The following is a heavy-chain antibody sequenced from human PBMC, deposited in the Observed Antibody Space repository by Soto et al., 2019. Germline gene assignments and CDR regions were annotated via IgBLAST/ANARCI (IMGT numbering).Heavy chain of an antibody. CDR2: IYYSGST. V-gene: IGHV4-39*01. CDR3: ARGLITGSHYSGGWYYFDS. Sequence: SETLSLASIVSGGPISSSSYYLGWIRHPPGKGLEWIGSIYYSGSTYYNPSLKSRVTISVDTSKNQFSLKLSSVTAADTAVYYCARGLITGSHYSGGWYYFDSWGQGTQVT. D-gene: IGHD6-19*01. CDR1: GGPISSSSYY. J-gene: IGHJ4*02.